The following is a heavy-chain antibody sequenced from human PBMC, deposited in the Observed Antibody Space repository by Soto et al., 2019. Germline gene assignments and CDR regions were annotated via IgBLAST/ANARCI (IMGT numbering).Heavy chain of an antibody. CDR2: IPYDGGNR. CDR3: AREYLDYGPDV. CDR1: GFSFGRYA. Sequence: PGGSLRLSCAASGFSFGRYAMPWVRQAPGKGLEWVASIPYDGGNRKYADSVRGRFTISRDNAKDMLYLHMSSLGPDDTSVYYCAREYLDYGPDVWGQGTSVTVS. V-gene: IGHV3-30-3*01. J-gene: IGHJ6*02.